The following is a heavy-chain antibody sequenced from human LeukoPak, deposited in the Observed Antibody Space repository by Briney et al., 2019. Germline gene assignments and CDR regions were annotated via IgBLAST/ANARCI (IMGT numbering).Heavy chain of an antibody. CDR2: IYHSGRT. Sequence: SETLSLTCTVSGYSISSGYYWGWIRQPPGKGLEWIGSIYHSGRTFYNPSLKSRVTISVDTSKNQFSLKLTSVTAADTAVYYCARHRATVPVYWGQGTLVTVSS. CDR1: GYSISSGYY. J-gene: IGHJ4*02. D-gene: IGHD4-17*01. V-gene: IGHV4-38-2*02. CDR3: ARHRATVPVY.